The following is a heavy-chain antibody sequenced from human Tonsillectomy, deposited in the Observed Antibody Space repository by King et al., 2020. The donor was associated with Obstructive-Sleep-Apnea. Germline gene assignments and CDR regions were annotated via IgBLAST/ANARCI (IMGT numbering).Heavy chain of an antibody. Sequence: QLQESGPGLVKPSETLSLPCSASGGSISNYYWSWIRQPPGKRLEWIVYIYYSGSSNYNPSLKSRVTISVDTSKIQFSLKLTSVTAADTAIYYCARAPYGSGIIDWFDPWGQGTLVTVSS. CDR3: ARAPYGSGIIDWFDP. CDR2: IYYSGSS. J-gene: IGHJ5*02. D-gene: IGHD3-10*01. V-gene: IGHV4-59*01. CDR1: GGSISNYY.